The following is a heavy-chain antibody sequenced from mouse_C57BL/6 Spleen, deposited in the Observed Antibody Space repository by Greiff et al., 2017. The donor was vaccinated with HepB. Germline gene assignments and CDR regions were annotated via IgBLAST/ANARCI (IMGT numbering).Heavy chain of an antibody. CDR1: GYAFSSYW. CDR2: IYPGDGDT. D-gene: IGHD1-1*01. V-gene: IGHV1-80*01. Sequence: VQLQQSGAELVKPGASVKISCKASGYAFSSYWMNWVKQRPGKGLEWIGQIYPGDGDTNYNGKFKGKATLTADKSSSTAYMQLSSLTSEDSAVYFCARSSITTVVSRFAYWGQGTLVTVSA. CDR3: ARSSITTVVSRFAY. J-gene: IGHJ3*01.